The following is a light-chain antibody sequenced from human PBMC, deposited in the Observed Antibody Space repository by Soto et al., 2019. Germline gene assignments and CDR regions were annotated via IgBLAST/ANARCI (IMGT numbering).Light chain of an antibody. V-gene: IGKV3-20*01. CDR3: LQYASPLYT. J-gene: IGKJ2*01. Sequence: VLTQSPGTLSLSPGERATLSCRASQSLSSSFLAWYQKKPGLAPRLLLYGASNRDTGIPDRFSGSGSGTDFTLSISRLEPEDFAVYFCLQYASPLYTFGQGTKLEIK. CDR1: QSLSSSF. CDR2: GAS.